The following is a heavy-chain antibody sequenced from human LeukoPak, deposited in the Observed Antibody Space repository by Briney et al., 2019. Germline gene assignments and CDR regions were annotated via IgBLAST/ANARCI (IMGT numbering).Heavy chain of an antibody. CDR1: GFTFDDYA. V-gene: IGHV3-43D*03. J-gene: IGHJ4*02. Sequence: GGSLRLSCAASGFTFDDYAMHWVRQAPGKGLEWVSLISWDGGSTYYADSVKGRFTISRDNSKNSLYLQMNSLTAEDTAVYYCAVSPRGWGQGTLVTVTS. CDR2: ISWDGGST. CDR3: AVSPRG.